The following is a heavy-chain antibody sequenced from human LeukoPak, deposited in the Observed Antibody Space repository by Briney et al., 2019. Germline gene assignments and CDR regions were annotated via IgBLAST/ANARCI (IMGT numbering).Heavy chain of an antibody. CDR3: AKDRVGSFRYRAFDY. D-gene: IGHD3-16*02. J-gene: IGHJ4*02. CDR1: GFSFSSYA. V-gene: IGHV3-23*01. CDR2: ISGSGDTT. Sequence: PGGSLRLSCAVSGFSFSSYAMTWVRQAPGKGLEWVSAISGSGDTTYYADSVKGRFTISRDNSKNTLYLQMNSLRAEDTAVYYCAKDRVGSFRYRAFDYWGQGTLVTVSS.